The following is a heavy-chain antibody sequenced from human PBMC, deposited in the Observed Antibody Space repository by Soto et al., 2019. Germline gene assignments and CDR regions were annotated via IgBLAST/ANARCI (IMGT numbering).Heavy chain of an antibody. Sequence: ASVKVSCKASGYTFTSYGISWVRQAPGQGLEWMGWISAYNGNTNYAQKLQGRVTMTTDTSTSTAYMELRSLRSDDTAVYYCAASPYDSWSCYFSGYYGMDVWGQGTTVTVSS. D-gene: IGHD3-3*01. CDR3: AASPYDSWSCYFSGYYGMDV. CDR1: GYTFTSYG. CDR2: ISAYNGNT. V-gene: IGHV1-18*01. J-gene: IGHJ6*02.